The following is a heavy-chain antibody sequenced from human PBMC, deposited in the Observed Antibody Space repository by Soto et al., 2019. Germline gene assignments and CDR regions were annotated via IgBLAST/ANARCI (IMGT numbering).Heavy chain of an antibody. Sequence: QLQLQESGPGLVKPSETLSLTCSVSDDSINSDKYYWGWIRQPPGKGLEWIGSIYYRGNAYYNPSLQTRATTPLGTSRSQSSLKLNSVNAAEAAVYFCARLEGLATTSYYFDFWGPAAMVTVSS. D-gene: IGHD3-9*01. J-gene: IGHJ4*02. CDR2: IYYRGNA. V-gene: IGHV4-39*01. CDR3: ARLEGLATTSYYFDF. CDR1: DDSINSDKYY.